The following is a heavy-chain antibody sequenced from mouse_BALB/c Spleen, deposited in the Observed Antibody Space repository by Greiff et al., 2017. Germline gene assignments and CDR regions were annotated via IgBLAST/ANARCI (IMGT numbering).Heavy chain of an antibody. CDR2: IYPGDGDT. D-gene: IGHD2-14*01. J-gene: IGHJ3*01. CDR3: ARGGYDGSWFAY. V-gene: IGHV1-87*01. Sequence: QVQLKESGAELARPGASVKLSCKASGYTFTSYWMQWVKQRPGQGLEWIGAIYPGDGDTRYTQKFQGKATLTADKSSSTAYMQLSSLASEDAAVYYCARGGYDGSWFAYWGQGTLVTVSA. CDR1: GYTFTSYW.